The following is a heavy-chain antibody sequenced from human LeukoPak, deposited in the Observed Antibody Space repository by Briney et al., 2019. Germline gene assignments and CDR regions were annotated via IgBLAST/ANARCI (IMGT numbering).Heavy chain of an antibody. D-gene: IGHD3-22*01. CDR2: MNPNSGNT. CDR1: GYTFTSYD. J-gene: IGHJ4*02. CDR3: AKSESDYYDSSGSY. V-gene: IGHV1-8*01. Sequence: ASVKVSCKASGYTFTSYDINWVRQATGQGLEWMGWMNPNSGNTGYAQKFQGRVTMTRNTSISTAYMELSSLRSEDTAVYYCAKSESDYYDSSGSYWGQGTLVTVSS.